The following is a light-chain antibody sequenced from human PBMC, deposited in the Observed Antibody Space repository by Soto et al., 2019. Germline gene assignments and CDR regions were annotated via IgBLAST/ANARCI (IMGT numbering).Light chain of an antibody. CDR2: GAS. Sequence: DIVMTQSPATLSLSPGDSATLSCRASQSVSSNLAWYQQKPGQAPRLLIYGASTRATGIQARFSGSGSGTEFTLTIRSLQSEDFAVYYCKQYNNWRTCGQGTKVEIK. CDR1: QSVSSN. J-gene: IGKJ1*01. V-gene: IGKV3-15*01. CDR3: KQYNNWRT.